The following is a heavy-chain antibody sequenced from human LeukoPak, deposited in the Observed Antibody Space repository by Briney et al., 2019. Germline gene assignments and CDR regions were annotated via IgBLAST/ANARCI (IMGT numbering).Heavy chain of an antibody. J-gene: IGHJ3*02. Sequence: GGSLRLSCAASGFTFSSYGMHWVRQAPGKGLEWVSSISSSSSYIYYADSVKGRFTISRDNAKNSLYLQMNSLRAEDTAVYYCARAVLGYYDSGDAFDIWGQGTMVTVSS. D-gene: IGHD3-22*01. CDR1: GFTFSSYG. V-gene: IGHV3-21*01. CDR2: ISSSSSYI. CDR3: ARAVLGYYDSGDAFDI.